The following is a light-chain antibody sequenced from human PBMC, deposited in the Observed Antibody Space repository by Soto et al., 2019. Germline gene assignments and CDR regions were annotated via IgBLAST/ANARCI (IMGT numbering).Light chain of an antibody. Sequence: EIVLTRSPGTLSLSPGERATLSCRASQSVSNSYLAWYQQKPGQAPRLLIYGASNRATGIPDRFSGSGSGTDFTLTISRLEPEDFAVYYCQQYGSSGTFGQGTKVDIK. CDR1: QSVSNSY. V-gene: IGKV3-20*01. J-gene: IGKJ1*01. CDR3: QQYGSSGT. CDR2: GAS.